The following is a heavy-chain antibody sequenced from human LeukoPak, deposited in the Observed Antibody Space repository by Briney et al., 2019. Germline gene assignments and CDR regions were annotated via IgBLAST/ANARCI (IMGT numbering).Heavy chain of an antibody. D-gene: IGHD1-26*01. J-gene: IGHJ4*02. V-gene: IGHV4-30-2*01. CDR2: IYHSGST. CDR3: ARSPGYSGSYSADY. CDR1: GGSISSGGYS. Sequence: PSETLSLTCAVSGGSISSGGYSWSWIRQPPGKGLEWIGYIYHSGSTYYNPSLKGRVTISVDRSKNQFSLKLSSVTAADTAVYYCARSPGYSGSYSADYWGQGTLVTVSS.